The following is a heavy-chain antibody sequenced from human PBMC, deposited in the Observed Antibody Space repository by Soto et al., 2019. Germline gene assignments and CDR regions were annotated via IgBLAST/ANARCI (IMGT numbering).Heavy chain of an antibody. CDR3: ARDSSAWPNYFDS. D-gene: IGHD6-19*01. Sequence: GGSLRLSCAASGFTFSTHAMTWVRQAPGKGLEWVSAISGRSGDTYHADSVKGRFTISRDNSKNTVDLQMNSLRAEDTAIYYCARDSSAWPNYFDSWGQGILVTVS. J-gene: IGHJ4*02. V-gene: IGHV3-23*01. CDR1: GFTFSTHA. CDR2: ISGRSGDT.